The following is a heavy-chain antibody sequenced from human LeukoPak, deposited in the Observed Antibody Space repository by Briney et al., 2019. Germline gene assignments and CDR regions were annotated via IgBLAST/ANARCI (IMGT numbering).Heavy chain of an antibody. CDR3: ARGEGKYHDIRGGFDP. V-gene: IGHV1-8*03. CDR2: MNPNSGNT. D-gene: IGHD1-1*01. Sequence: GASVEVSCKASGYTFTSYDINWVRQATGQGLEWMGWMNPNSGNTGYAQKFQGRVTITRNTSISTAYMELSSLRSEDTAVYYCARGEGKYHDIRGGFDPWGQGTSVTVSS. CDR1: GYTFTSYD. J-gene: IGHJ5*02.